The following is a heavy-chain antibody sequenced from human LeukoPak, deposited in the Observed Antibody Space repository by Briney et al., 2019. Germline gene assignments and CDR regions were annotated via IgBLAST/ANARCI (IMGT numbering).Heavy chain of an antibody. V-gene: IGHV4-59*12. CDR3: ASGYSYGLLDY. J-gene: IGHJ4*02. Sequence: SETLSLTCTVSGGSIISYYWTWIRQPPGKGLEWVGYIDYSGSTNYNPSLRGRVTISVDTSKNQFSLKLSSVTAADTAVYYCASGYSYGLLDYWGQGTLVTVSS. CDR2: IDYSGST. CDR1: GGSIISYY. D-gene: IGHD5-18*01.